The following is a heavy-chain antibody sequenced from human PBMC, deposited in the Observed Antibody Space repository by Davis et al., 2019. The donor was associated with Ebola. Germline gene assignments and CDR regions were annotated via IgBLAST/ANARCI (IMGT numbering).Heavy chain of an antibody. J-gene: IGHJ6*03. CDR2: ISAYNGNT. Sequence: ASVKVSCKASGYTFTSYGISWVRQAPGQGLEWMGWISAYNGNTNYAQKLQGRVTMTTDTSTSTAYMELRSLRSEDTAVYHCARAKARIGSGGSYYTDVWGKGTTVTVSS. CDR1: GYTFTSYG. V-gene: IGHV1-18*01. D-gene: IGHD3-10*01. CDR3: ARAKARIGSGGSYYTDV.